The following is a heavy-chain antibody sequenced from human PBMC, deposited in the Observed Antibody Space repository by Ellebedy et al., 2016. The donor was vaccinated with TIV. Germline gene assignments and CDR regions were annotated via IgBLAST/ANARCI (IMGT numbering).Heavy chain of an antibody. J-gene: IGHJ3*02. V-gene: IGHV1-69*10. Sequence: ASVKVSCKASGYTFTSYGISWVRQAPGQGLEWMGGIIPILGIANYAQKFQGRVTITADKSTSTAYMELSSLRSEDTAVYYCASGITMIEGAFDIWGQGTMVTVSS. CDR2: IIPILGIA. CDR3: ASGITMIEGAFDI. CDR1: GYTFTSYG. D-gene: IGHD3-22*01.